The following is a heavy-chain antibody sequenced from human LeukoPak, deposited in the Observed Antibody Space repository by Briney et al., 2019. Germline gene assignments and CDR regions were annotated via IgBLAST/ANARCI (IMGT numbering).Heavy chain of an antibody. J-gene: IGHJ3*02. Sequence: GGSLRLSCAASGFTFSSYAMRWVRQAPGKGLEWVSAISGSGGSTYYADSVKGRFTISRDNSKNTLYLQMNSLRAEDTAVYYCAKTVDFWSGYYAFDIWGQGTMVTVSS. CDR1: GFTFSSYA. D-gene: IGHD3-3*01. CDR2: ISGSGGST. V-gene: IGHV3-23*01. CDR3: AKTVDFWSGYYAFDI.